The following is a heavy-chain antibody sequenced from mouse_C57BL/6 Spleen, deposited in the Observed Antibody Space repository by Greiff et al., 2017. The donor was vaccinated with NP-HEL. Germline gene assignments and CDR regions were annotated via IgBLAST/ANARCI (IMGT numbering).Heavy chain of an antibody. V-gene: IGHV1-42*01. CDR2: INPSTGGT. CDR3: ARGWETFAY. CDR1: GYSFTGYY. J-gene: IGHJ3*01. Sequence: EVQLQQSGPELVKPGASVKISCKASGYSFTGYYMNWVKQSPEKSLEWIGEINPSTGGTTYNQKFKAKATLTVDKSSSTAYMQLKSLTSEDSAVYYCARGWETFAYWGQGTLVTVSA. D-gene: IGHD4-1*01.